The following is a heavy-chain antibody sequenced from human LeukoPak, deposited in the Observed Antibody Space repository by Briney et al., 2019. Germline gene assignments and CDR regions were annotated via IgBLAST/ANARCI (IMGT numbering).Heavy chain of an antibody. J-gene: IGHJ4*02. CDR3: AKDWGHYYDSSGYRFGFDY. V-gene: IGHV3-23*01. CDR2: ISGSGGST. D-gene: IGHD3-22*01. CDR1: GFTFSSYA. Sequence: GVSLRLSCAASGFTFSSYAMSWVRQAPGKGLEWVSAISGSGGSTYYSDSVKGRFTISRDNSKNTLYLQMNSLRAEDTAVYHCAKDWGHYYDSSGYRFGFDYWGQGTLVTVSS.